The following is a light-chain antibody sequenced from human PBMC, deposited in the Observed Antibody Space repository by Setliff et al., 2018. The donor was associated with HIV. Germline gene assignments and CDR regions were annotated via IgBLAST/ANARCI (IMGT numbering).Light chain of an antibody. Sequence: QSVLAQPASVSGSPGQSITISCTGSTSDVGAYNYVSWYQQHPGKAPKLMIYEVSNRPSGVSSRFSGSKSGNTASLTISGLQAEDEADYYCNSYTSSSTVVFGGGTKSPS. CDR1: TSDVGAYNY. CDR2: EVS. V-gene: IGLV2-14*01. J-gene: IGLJ2*01. CDR3: NSYTSSSTVV.